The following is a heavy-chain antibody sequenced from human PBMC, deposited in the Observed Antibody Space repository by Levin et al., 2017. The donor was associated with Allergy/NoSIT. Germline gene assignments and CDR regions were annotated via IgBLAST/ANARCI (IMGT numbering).Heavy chain of an antibody. Sequence: SQTLSLTCTVSCGSIRISSYYWGWIRQPPGTGLEWIGSIYYSGSTYYNPSLKSRVTISVDTSKNQFSLKLSSVTAADTAVYYCATSEGSADWFDPWGQGTLVTVSS. D-gene: IGHD3-10*01. CDR1: CGSIRISSYY. CDR2: IYYSGST. CDR3: ATSEGSADWFDP. J-gene: IGHJ5*02. V-gene: IGHV4-39*01.